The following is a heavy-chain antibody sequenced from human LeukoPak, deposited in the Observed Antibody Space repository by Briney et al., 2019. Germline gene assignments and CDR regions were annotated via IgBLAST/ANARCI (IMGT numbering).Heavy chain of an antibody. CDR2: IYSGGST. J-gene: IGHJ4*02. CDR1: GFNVRSNY. Sequence: PGGSRRLSCVASGFNVRSNYMSWVRQAPGKGLEWVSVIYSGGSTYYAKSVEGRFTISRDNSKNTLYLQMNSLRVEDTAVYYCARKLLSPAAPFDYWGPGTLVTVSS. CDR3: ARKLLSPAAPFDY. D-gene: IGHD4-23*01. V-gene: IGHV3-53*01.